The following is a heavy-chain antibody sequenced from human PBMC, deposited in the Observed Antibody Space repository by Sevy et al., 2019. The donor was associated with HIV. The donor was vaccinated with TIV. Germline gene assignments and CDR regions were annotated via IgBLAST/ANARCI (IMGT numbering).Heavy chain of an antibody. Sequence: SETLSLTCTVSGGSISSSSYYWGWIRQPPGKGLEWIGSIYYSGSTYYNPSLKSRVTISVATSKTQFSLKLSSVTAADTAVYYCARHRRRGRASPFDYWGQGTLVTVSS. D-gene: IGHD3-16*01. CDR2: IYYSGST. CDR3: ARHRRRGRASPFDY. J-gene: IGHJ4*02. CDR1: GGSISSSSYY. V-gene: IGHV4-39*01.